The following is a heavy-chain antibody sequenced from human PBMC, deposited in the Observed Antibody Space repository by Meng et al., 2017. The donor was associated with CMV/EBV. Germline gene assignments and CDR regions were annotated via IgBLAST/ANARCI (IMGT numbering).Heavy chain of an antibody. Sequence: SETLSLTCTVSGGSISSSSYYWGWIRRPPGKGLEWIGSIYYSGSTYYNPSLKSRVTISVDTSKNQFSLKLSSVTAADTAVYYCARHRQQLILHAFDIWGQGTMVPSPQ. J-gene: IGHJ3*02. CDR2: IYYSGST. D-gene: IGHD6-13*01. CDR1: GGSISSSSYY. CDR3: ARHRQQLILHAFDI. V-gene: IGHV4-39*01.